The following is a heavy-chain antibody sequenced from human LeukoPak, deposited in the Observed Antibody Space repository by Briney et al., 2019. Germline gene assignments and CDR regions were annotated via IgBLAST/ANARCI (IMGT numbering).Heavy chain of an antibody. J-gene: IGHJ6*03. D-gene: IGHD2-2*03. CDR3: ASGYCSSTSCYYSPLYYYYYYYYMDV. CDR1: GFTFSSYS. Sequence: GGSLRLSCAASGFTFSSYSMNWVRQAPGKGLEWVSSISSSSSYIYYADSVKGRFTISRDNAKNSLYLQMNSLRAEDTAVYYCASGYCSSTSCYYSPLYYYYYYYYMDVWGKGTTVTVSS. V-gene: IGHV3-21*01. CDR2: ISSSSSYI.